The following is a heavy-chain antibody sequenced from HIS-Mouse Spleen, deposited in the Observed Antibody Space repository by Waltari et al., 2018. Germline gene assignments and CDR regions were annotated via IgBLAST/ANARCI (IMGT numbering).Heavy chain of an antibody. D-gene: IGHD3-3*01. CDR2: SYTSGST. Sequence: QVQLQESGPGLVKPSETLSLTCTVSGGSISSYYWSWIRQPAGKGLEWIGRSYTSGSTNSTPPLKSRVTMSVDTSKNQFSLKLSSVTAADTAVYYCARDFHDFWSGYYGGDKKHDAFDIWGQGTMVTVSS. CDR1: GGSISSYY. V-gene: IGHV4-4*07. CDR3: ARDFHDFWSGYYGGDKKHDAFDI. J-gene: IGHJ3*02.